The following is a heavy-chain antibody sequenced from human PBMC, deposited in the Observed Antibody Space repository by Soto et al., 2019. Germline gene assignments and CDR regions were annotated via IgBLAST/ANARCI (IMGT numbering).Heavy chain of an antibody. CDR1: GGTFSSYS. CDR2: IIPIFGTA. Sequence: QVQLVQSGAEVKKPGSSVKVSCKASGGTFSSYSINWVRQAPGQGLELMGEIIPIFGTANYAQKFQGRVTITADESTSTAYMGLSSLRSEDTAVYYCARDGGRHSGGIDYWGQGTLVTVSS. CDR3: ARDGGRHSGGIDY. J-gene: IGHJ4*02. D-gene: IGHD1-26*01. V-gene: IGHV1-69*01.